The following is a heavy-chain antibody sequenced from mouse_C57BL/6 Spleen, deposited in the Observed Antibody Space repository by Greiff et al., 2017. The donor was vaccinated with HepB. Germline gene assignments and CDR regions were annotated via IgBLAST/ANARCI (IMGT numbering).Heavy chain of an antibody. CDR1: GFSLTSYG. CDR3: AKKGEKSYAMDY. V-gene: IGHV2-5*01. Sequence: VKLMESGPGLVQPSQSLSITCTVSGFSLTSYGVHWVRQSPGKGLEWLGVIWRGGSTDYNAAFMSRLSITKDNSKSQVFFKMNSLQADDTAIYYCAKKGEKSYAMDYWGQGTSVTVSS. J-gene: IGHJ4*01. CDR2: IWRGGST.